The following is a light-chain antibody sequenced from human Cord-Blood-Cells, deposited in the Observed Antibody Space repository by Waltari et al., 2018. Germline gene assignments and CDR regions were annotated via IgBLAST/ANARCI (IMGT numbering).Light chain of an antibody. Sequence: EVAMTQSPATLSVSPGERATLSCKASQRVSSNLAWYQQKPGQAPRLLSYGASTRATGIPARFSGSGSGKEVTLTSSSLQSRDFAVYDCQQYNNGPRTFSEGTKVEI. CDR3: QQYNNGPRT. CDR2: GAS. V-gene: IGKV3-15*01. J-gene: IGKJ1*01. CDR1: QRVSSN.